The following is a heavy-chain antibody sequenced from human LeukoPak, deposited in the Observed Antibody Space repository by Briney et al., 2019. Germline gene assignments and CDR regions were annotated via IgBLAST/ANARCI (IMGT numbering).Heavy chain of an antibody. Sequence: GGSLRLSCAASGFTFSSYSMNWVRQAPGKGLEWVSSISSSSSYIYYADSVKDRFTISRDNAKNSLYLQMNSLRAEDTAVYYCARAVEIGQLWIYFDYWGQGTLVTVSS. J-gene: IGHJ4*02. CDR2: ISSSSSYI. CDR3: ARAVEIGQLWIYFDY. D-gene: IGHD6-6*01. V-gene: IGHV3-21*01. CDR1: GFTFSSYS.